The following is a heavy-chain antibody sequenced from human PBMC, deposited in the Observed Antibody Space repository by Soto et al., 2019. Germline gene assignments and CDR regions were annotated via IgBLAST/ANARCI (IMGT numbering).Heavy chain of an antibody. V-gene: IGHV2-5*01. CDR2: IYWNDFK. Sequence: QITLKESGPTLVKPTQTPTLTCTCSGFSVKTSGVGVGWIRQPPGKTLEWLALIYWNDFKRYTPSLESRLTITKDNSKNQVVLTVTNVDPADTATYYCAHSRGYNRYEGPPLYEMDVWGQGTTVTVSS. CDR1: GFSVKTSGVG. J-gene: IGHJ6*02. CDR3: AHSRGYNRYEGPPLYEMDV. D-gene: IGHD5-12*01.